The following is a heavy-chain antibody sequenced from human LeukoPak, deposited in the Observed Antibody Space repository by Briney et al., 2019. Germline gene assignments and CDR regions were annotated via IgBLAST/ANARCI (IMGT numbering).Heavy chain of an antibody. D-gene: IGHD3-22*01. CDR1: GYTFTGHF. CDR3: ARSYYYDTTGYTHDDAFDI. V-gene: IGHV1-2*02. Sequence: ASVKDSCKASGYTFTGHFMHWVRQAPGQGLEWMGWISPNSGDTNYAQKFQGRVTMTRDTSISTAYMELSRLRSDDTAVYYCARSYYYDTTGYTHDDAFDIWGQGTMVTVSS. J-gene: IGHJ3*02. CDR2: ISPNSGDT.